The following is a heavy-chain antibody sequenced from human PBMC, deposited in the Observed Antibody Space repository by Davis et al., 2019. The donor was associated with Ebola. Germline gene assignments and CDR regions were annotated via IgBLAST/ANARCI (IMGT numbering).Heavy chain of an antibody. CDR1: GFVFSIYS. D-gene: IGHD2-21*01. CDR3: ESGILRCPDY. V-gene: IGHV3-48*02. Sequence: PGGSLRLSCAASGFVFSIYSVNWVRQAPGKGLEWVSYISSSSTDIYYADSVKGRFTISRDNARNSLYLQMNNLRDEDTAVYYCESGILRCPDYWGQGTLVTVSS. CDR2: ISSSSTDI. J-gene: IGHJ4*02.